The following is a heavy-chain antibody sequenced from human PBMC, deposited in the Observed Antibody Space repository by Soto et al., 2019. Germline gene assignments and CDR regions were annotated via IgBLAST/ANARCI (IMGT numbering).Heavy chain of an antibody. CDR3: ARQGRNTRIVLLTHYAADF. D-gene: IGHD3-22*01. CDR1: TGSVSIKSHY. J-gene: IGHJ4*02. CDR2: IDDSGST. V-gene: IGHV4-39*01. Sequence: PSETLSLTCAVSTGSVSIKSHYWAWIRQPPGEGLEWIGAIDDSGSTYYSESLKSRVTISVDTSKNQFSLQLNSVTDTDTAVYYCARQGRNTRIVLLTHYAADFWGQGTPVT.